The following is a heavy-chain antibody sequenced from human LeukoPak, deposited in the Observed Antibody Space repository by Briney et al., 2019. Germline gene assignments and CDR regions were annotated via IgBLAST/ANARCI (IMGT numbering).Heavy chain of an antibody. CDR2: ISAYNGNT. CDR1: GYTFTSYG. CDR3: ARVRYYYDSSLNWFDP. D-gene: IGHD3-22*01. V-gene: IGHV1-18*01. Sequence: ASVKVSCKASGYTFTSYGISWVRQAPGQGLEWMGWISAYNGNTNYAQKLPGRVTMTTDTSTSTAYMELRSLRSDDTAVYYCARVRYYYDSSLNWFDPWGQGTLVTVSS. J-gene: IGHJ5*02.